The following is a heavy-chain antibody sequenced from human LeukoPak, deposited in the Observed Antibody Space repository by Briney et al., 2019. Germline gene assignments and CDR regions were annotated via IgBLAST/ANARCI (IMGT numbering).Heavy chain of an antibody. V-gene: IGHV3-23*01. CDR2: ISGSGGST. J-gene: IGHJ4*02. CDR1: GGSISSSSYY. D-gene: IGHD3-3*01. Sequence: ETLSLTCTVSGGSISSSSYYWGWIRQPPGKGLEWVSAISGSGGSTYYADSVKGRFTISRDNSKNTLYLQMNSLRAEDTAVYYCAKDGVDFWSGYYSYYFDYWGQGTLVTVSS. CDR3: AKDGVDFWSGYYSYYFDY.